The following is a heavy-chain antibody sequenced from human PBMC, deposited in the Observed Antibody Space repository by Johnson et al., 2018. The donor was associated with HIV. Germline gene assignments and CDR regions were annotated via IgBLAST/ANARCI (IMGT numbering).Heavy chain of an antibody. Sequence: VQLVESGGGVVQPGRSLRLSCAASGFTFSSYGMSWVRHAPGKGLEWVSGINWNGGSTGYADSVKGRFPISRDNAKNSLYLHMNSLRAEDTALSYCARDGRDLVTRGSFDVWGQGTVVTVSS. J-gene: IGHJ3*01. CDR2: INWNGGST. CDR3: ARDGRDLVTRGSFDV. V-gene: IGHV3-20*04. D-gene: IGHD3-9*01. CDR1: GFTFSSYG.